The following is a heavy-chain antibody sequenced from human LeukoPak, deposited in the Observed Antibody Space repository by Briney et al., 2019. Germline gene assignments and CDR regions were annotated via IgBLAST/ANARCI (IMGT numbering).Heavy chain of an antibody. D-gene: IGHD6-13*01. Sequence: GESLKISCKGSGYSFTSYWISWVRQMPGKGLEWMGRIDPSDSYTNYSPSFQGHVTISADKSISTAYLQWSSLKASDTALYYCARWAAAGRPFDYWGQGTLVTVSS. CDR3: ARWAAAGRPFDY. CDR2: IDPSDSYT. J-gene: IGHJ4*02. CDR1: GYSFTSYW. V-gene: IGHV5-10-1*01.